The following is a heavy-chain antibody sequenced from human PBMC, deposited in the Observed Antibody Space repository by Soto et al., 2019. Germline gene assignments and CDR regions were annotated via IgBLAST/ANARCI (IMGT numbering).Heavy chain of an antibody. Sequence: QVQLVQSGAEVRKPGASVKVSCKASGYTFTSYDINWVRQATGQGLEYLGWMSPNSGNTGYVQKFQGRVTMTWDTSKTTAYMELRRLRSEDTAVYFCARGVKYGAYSRWFDPWGQGTLVTVSS. CDR1: GYTFTSYD. V-gene: IGHV1-8*01. CDR2: MSPNSGNT. D-gene: IGHD4-17*01. CDR3: ARGVKYGAYSRWFDP. J-gene: IGHJ5*02.